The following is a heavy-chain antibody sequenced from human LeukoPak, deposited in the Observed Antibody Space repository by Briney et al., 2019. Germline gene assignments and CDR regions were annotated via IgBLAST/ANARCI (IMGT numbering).Heavy chain of an antibody. D-gene: IGHD6-19*01. CDR2: ISSSSSAI. CDR1: GFTFSSYS. CDR3: ARGIAVAGPFDY. Sequence: GGSLRLSCAASGFTFSSYSINWVRQAPGKGLEWVSYISSSSSAIYYADSVKGRFTISRDNAKNPLYLQMNSLRAEDTAVYYCARGIAVAGPFDYWGQGTLVTVSS. V-gene: IGHV3-48*01. J-gene: IGHJ4*02.